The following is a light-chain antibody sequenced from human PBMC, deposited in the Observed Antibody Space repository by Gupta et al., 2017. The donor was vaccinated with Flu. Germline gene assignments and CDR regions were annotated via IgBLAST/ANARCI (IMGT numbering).Light chain of an antibody. CDR1: QSISSW. V-gene: IGKV1-5*03. J-gene: IGKJ4*01. CDR2: KAS. Sequence: STLSASVGDRVTITCRASQSISSWLAWYQQKPGKAPKLLIYKASSLESGVPSRFSGSGYGTEFTLTISSRQPDDFASYYCQQYNSYSPLTFGGGTKVEIK. CDR3: QQYNSYSPLT.